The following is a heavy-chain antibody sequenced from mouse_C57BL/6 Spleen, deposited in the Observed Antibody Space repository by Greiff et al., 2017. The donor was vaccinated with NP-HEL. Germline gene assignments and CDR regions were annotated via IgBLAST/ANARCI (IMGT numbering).Heavy chain of an antibody. CDR2: ISSGGSYT. Sequence: EVQVVESGGDLVKPGGSLKLSCAASGFTFSSYGMSWVRQTPDKRLEWVATISSGGSYTYYPDSVKGRFTISRDNAKNTLYLQMSSLKSEDTAMYYCARQGATIVTFDVWGTGTTVTVSS. CDR1: GFTFSSYG. CDR3: ARQGATIVTFDV. J-gene: IGHJ1*03. D-gene: IGHD2-5*01. V-gene: IGHV5-6*01.